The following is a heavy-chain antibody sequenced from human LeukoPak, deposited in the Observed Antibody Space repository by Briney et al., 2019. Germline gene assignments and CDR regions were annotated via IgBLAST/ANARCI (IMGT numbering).Heavy chain of an antibody. Sequence: SETLSLTCTVSGGPISSYYWSWIRQPPGKGLEWIGYIYYSGSTNYNPSLKSRVTISVDTSKNQFSLKLSSVTAADTAVYYCARTGYSSSWYLIDYWGQGTLVTVSS. CDR2: IYYSGST. D-gene: IGHD6-13*01. CDR3: ARTGYSSSWYLIDY. V-gene: IGHV4-59*08. J-gene: IGHJ4*02. CDR1: GGPISSYY.